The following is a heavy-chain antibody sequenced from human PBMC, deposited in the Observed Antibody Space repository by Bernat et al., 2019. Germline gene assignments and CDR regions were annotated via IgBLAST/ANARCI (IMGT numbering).Heavy chain of an antibody. V-gene: IGHV4-34*01. J-gene: IGHJ4*02. Sequence: QVQLQQWGAGLLKPSETLSLTCAVYGGSFCGYYWSWIRQPPGKGLEWIGEINHSGSTNYNPSLKSRVTISVDTSKNQFSLKLSSVTAADTAVYYCARDDGTYFYYWGQGTLVTVSS. D-gene: IGHD1-26*01. CDR3: ARDDGTYFYY. CDR1: GGSFCGYY. CDR2: INHSGST.